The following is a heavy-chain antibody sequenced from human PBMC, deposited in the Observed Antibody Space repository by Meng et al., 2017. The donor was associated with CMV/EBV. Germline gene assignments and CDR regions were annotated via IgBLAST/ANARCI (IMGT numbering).Heavy chain of an antibody. CDR1: GYTFTSYD. Sequence: ASVKVSCKASGYTFTSYDINWVRQATGQGLEWMGWMNPNSGNTGYAQKFQGRVTITADKSTSTAYMELSSLRSEDTAVYYCARDPPGRLRLGELSLGYWGQGTLVTVSS. V-gene: IGHV1-8*03. J-gene: IGHJ4*02. CDR2: MNPNSGNT. CDR3: ARDPPGRLRLGELSLGY. D-gene: IGHD3-16*02.